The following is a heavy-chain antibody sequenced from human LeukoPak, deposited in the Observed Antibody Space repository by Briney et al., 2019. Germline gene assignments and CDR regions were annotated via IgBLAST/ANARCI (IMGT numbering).Heavy chain of an antibody. D-gene: IGHD1-26*01. V-gene: IGHV1-3*01. J-gene: IGHJ4*02. CDR2: INAGNGNT. CDR1: GYTFSSYA. Sequence: ASVKVSCKASGYTFSSYAMHWVRQAPGQRLEWMGWINAGNGNTKYSQKFQGRVTITRDTSASTAYMELSSLRSEDTAVYYCARVGGSYPVDYFDYWGQGTLVTVSS. CDR3: ARVGGSYPVDYFDY.